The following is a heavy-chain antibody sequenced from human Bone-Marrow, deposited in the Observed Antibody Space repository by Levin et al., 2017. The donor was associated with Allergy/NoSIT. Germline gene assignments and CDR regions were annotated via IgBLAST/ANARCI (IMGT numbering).Heavy chain of an antibody. Sequence: QTGGSLRLSCAASGFTFSNHYMDWVRQAPGKGLEWVGRIRHKVNSYTTEYAASVKGRFTISRDDSKNSLFLQMDSLKTEDTAVYYCARHNAYYSGGTWHGDWFDPWGQGTLVTVSS. CDR1: GFTFSNHY. V-gene: IGHV3-72*01. CDR3: ARHNAYYSGGTWHGDWFDP. J-gene: IGHJ5*02. CDR2: IRHKVNSYTT. D-gene: IGHD2-15*01.